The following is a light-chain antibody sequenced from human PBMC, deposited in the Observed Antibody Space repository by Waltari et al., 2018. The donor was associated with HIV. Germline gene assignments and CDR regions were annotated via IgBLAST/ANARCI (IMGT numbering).Light chain of an antibody. CDR1: GHAIGFSDS. Sequence: QSALTQPASVSASPVQSITISCAGTGHAIGFSDSVSLYKPHPNKAPQLIIYGVYSRTSQIPLRFSGSKSGNTAYLIISGLQAEDEADYYCSSPTNVDTVIFGGGTNLAVL. J-gene: IGLJ2*01. V-gene: IGLV2-14*01. CDR2: GVY. CDR3: SSPTNVDTVI.